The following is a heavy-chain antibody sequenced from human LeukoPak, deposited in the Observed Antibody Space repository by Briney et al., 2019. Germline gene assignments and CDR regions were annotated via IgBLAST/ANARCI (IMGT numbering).Heavy chain of an antibody. CDR1: GGSISSHY. V-gene: IGHV4-59*11. CDR2: IYYTGST. J-gene: IGHJ6*03. CDR3: AGSQGEYYQMDV. Sequence: SETLSLTCTVSGGSISSHYWSWIRQPPGKELECIGYIYYTGSTNYNPSLKSRVTISVDTSKNQSSLNLTSVTAADTAVYYCAGSQGEYYQMDVWGKGSTVTVSS. D-gene: IGHD3-10*01.